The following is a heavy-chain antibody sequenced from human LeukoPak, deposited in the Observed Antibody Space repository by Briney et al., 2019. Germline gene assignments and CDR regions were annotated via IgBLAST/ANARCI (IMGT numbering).Heavy chain of an antibody. CDR1: GFTFSSYS. V-gene: IGHV3-21*01. Sequence: GGSLRLSCAASGFTFSSYSMYWVRQAPGKGLEWVSSISSSSSYIYYADSVKGRFTISRDNAKNSLYLQMNSLRAEDTAVYYCARVAVADFDYWGQGTLVTVSS. J-gene: IGHJ4*02. CDR2: ISSSSSYI. CDR3: ARVAVADFDY. D-gene: IGHD6-19*01.